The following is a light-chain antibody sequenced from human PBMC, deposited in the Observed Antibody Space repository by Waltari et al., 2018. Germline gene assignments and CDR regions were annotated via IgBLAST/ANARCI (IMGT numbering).Light chain of an antibody. CDR1: QSISTW. V-gene: IGKV1-5*03. CDR3: QQYSSFPRT. Sequence: DIQMTSYPSTLSASVGDIVTLTCRASQSISTWLAWYQQKPGRAPKLLIYKASSLESGVPSRFSGSGSGTEFTLTISSLQPDEFATYYCQQYSSFPRTFGQGTKVEIK. CDR2: KAS. J-gene: IGKJ1*01.